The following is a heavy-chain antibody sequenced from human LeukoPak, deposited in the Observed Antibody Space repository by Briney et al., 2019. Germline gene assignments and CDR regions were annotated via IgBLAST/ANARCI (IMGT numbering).Heavy chain of an antibody. CDR1: GYTFTGYY. J-gene: IGHJ4*02. Sequence: GASVKVSCKASGYTFTGYYMHWVRQATGQGLEWMGWINPNSGGTNYAQKFQGRVTMTRDTSISTAYMELSRLRSDDTAVYYCARVVWYYDSSGYYYFDYWGQGTLVTVSS. CDR2: INPNSGGT. V-gene: IGHV1-2*02. D-gene: IGHD3-22*01. CDR3: ARVVWYYDSSGYYYFDY.